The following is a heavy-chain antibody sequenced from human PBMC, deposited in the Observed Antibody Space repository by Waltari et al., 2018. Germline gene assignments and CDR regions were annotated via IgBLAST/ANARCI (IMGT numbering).Heavy chain of an antibody. J-gene: IGHJ4*02. D-gene: IGHD1-26*01. Sequence: EVQLVESGGGLVKPGGSLRLSCAASGFTFSNAWMSWVRQAPGKGLEWVCRIKSKTDGGTTDYAAPVKGRFTISRDDSKNTLYLQMNSLKTEDTAVYYCTSRGSYRDYWGQGTLVTVSS. CDR1: GFTFSNAW. CDR2: IKSKTDGGTT. CDR3: TSRGSYRDY. V-gene: IGHV3-15*01.